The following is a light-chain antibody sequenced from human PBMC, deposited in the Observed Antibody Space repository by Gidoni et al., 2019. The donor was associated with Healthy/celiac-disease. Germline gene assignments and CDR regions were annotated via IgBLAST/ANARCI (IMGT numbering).Light chain of an antibody. CDR2: SNN. CDR3: AAWDDSLNGPV. Sequence: QSVLTQPPSASGTPGQRVTLACSGSSATIGSNPVNWYQQLPGTAPKLLIYSNNQRPSVVPDRFSGSKSGTSASLAISGLQSEDEADYYCAAWDDSLNGPVFGGGTKLTVL. J-gene: IGLJ3*02. CDR1: SATIGSNP. V-gene: IGLV1-44*01.